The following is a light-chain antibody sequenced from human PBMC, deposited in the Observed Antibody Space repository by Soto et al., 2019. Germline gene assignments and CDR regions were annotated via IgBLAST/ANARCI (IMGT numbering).Light chain of an antibody. CDR2: SNN. CDR1: SSNIGSHT. V-gene: IGLV1-44*01. J-gene: IGLJ2*01. Sequence: QSVLTQPPSASGTPVQRVTGSCSGSSSNIGSHTVNWYQQLPGTAPKLLIDSNNQRPSGFPDRFSGSKSGTSASLAISGLPSEDEADYYCAAWDDSLNGPVFGGGTKLTVL. CDR3: AAWDDSLNGPV.